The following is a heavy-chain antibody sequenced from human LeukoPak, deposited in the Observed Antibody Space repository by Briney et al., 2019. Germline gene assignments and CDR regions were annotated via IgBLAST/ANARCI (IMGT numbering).Heavy chain of an antibody. D-gene: IGHD2-15*01. CDR1: GGTFSSYA. CDR3: ARAPFYCSGGSCYSSDAFGI. V-gene: IGHV1-69*04. Sequence: EASVKVSCKASGGTFSSYAISWVRQAPGQGLEWMGRIIPILGIANYAQKFQGRVTITADKSTSTAYMELSSLRSEDTAVYYCARAPFYCSGGSCYSSDAFGIWGQGTMVTVSS. CDR2: IIPILGIA. J-gene: IGHJ3*02.